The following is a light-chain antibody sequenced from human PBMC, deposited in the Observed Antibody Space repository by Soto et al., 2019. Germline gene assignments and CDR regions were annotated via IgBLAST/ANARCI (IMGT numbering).Light chain of an antibody. CDR2: DVS. Sequence: QSVLTRPPSASGSPGQSVTISCTGTSSDVGGYNYVSWYQQHPGKAPKLIIYDVSKRPSGVPDRFSGSKSGNTASLTVSGLQAEDEADYYCSSYAGRNNFVVFGGGTKVTVL. V-gene: IGLV2-8*01. CDR3: SSYAGRNNFVV. CDR1: SSDVGGYNY. J-gene: IGLJ2*01.